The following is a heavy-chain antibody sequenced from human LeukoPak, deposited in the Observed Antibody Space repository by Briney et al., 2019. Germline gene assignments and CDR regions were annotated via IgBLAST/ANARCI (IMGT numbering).Heavy chain of an antibody. CDR1: GFTFSSYS. D-gene: IGHD6-19*01. V-gene: IGHV3-23*01. CDR2: ITGSGSHT. Sequence: PGGSLRLSCAASGFTFSSYSMNWVRQAPGKGLEWVSTITGSGSHTYYADSVKGRFTISRDNSKNTLYLQMNSLRAEDTAIYYCAKPGYVTSVWFDFWGQGTLVTVSS. CDR3: AKPGYVTSVWFDF. J-gene: IGHJ4*02.